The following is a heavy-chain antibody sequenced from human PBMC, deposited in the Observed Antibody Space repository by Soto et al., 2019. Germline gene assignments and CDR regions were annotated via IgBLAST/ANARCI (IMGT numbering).Heavy chain of an antibody. CDR2: INHSGST. V-gene: IGHV4-34*01. CDR3: ARDVWGSYRLDY. J-gene: IGHJ4*02. CDR1: GGSFSGYY. D-gene: IGHD3-16*02. Sequence: QVQLQQWGAGLLKPSETLSLTCAVYGGSFSGYYWSWIRQPPGKGLEWIGEINHSGSTNYNPSLKSRVTISVDTSKNQFSLKLSSVTAADTAVYYCARDVWGSYRLDYWGQGTLVTVSS.